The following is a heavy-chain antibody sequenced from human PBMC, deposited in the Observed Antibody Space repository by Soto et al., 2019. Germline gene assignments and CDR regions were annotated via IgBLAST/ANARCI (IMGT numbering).Heavy chain of an antibody. CDR2: ISSSSSTI. CDR1: GFTFSSYS. D-gene: IGHD3-16*02. V-gene: IGHV3-48*01. Sequence: SGGSLRLSCAASGFTFSSYSMNWVRQAPGKGLEWVSYISSSSSTIYYADSVKGRFTISRDNAKNSLYLQMNSLRAEDTAVYYCAREHKYYDYVWGSYRYKDYWGQGTLVTVSS. J-gene: IGHJ4*02. CDR3: AREHKYYDYVWGSYRYKDY.